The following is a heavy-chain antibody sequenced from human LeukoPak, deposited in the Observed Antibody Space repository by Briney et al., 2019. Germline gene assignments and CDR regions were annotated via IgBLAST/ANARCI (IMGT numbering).Heavy chain of an antibody. V-gene: IGHV1-69*04. CDR1: GGTFSSYA. J-gene: IGHJ3*02. Sequence: EASVRVSCKASGGTFSSYAISWVRQAPGQGLEWMGRIIPILGIANYAQKFQGRVTITADKSTSTAYMELSSLRSEDTAVYYCARDPPPSGYDSPSPDAFDIWGQGTMVTVSS. CDR3: ARDPPPSGYDSPSPDAFDI. CDR2: IIPILGIA. D-gene: IGHD5-12*01.